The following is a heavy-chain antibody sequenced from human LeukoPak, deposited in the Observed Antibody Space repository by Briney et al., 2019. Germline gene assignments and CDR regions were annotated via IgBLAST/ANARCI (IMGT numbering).Heavy chain of an antibody. CDR2: ISGSGGST. D-gene: IGHD3-10*01. V-gene: IGHV3-23*01. CDR1: GFTFSSYA. CDR3: AKTTMVRGVNQNFDY. J-gene: IGHJ4*02. Sequence: GGSLRLSCAASGFTFSSYAMSWVRQAPGKGLEWVSAISGSGGSTYYADSVKGRFTISRDNSKNTLYLQMNSLRAEDTAVYYCAKTTMVRGVNQNFDYWGQGTLVTVSS.